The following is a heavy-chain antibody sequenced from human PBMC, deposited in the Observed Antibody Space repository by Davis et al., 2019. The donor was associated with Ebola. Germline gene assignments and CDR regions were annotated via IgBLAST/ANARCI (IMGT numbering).Heavy chain of an antibody. D-gene: IGHD6-13*01. CDR2: ISYDGSNK. CDR1: GFTFSSYA. V-gene: IGHV3-30*04. J-gene: IGHJ4*02. CDR3: APAESSSWYGLSTLDY. Sequence: GESLKISCAASGFTFSSYAMHWVRQAPGKGLEWVAVISYDGSNKYYADSVKGRFTISRDNAKNSLYLQMNSLRAEDTAVYYCAPAESSSWYGLSTLDYWGQGTLVTVSS.